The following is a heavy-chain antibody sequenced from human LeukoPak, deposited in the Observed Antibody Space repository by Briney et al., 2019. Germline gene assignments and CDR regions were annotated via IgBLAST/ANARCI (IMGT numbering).Heavy chain of an antibody. V-gene: IGHV1-18*01. CDR3: AREPYLYYGSGSYFVDY. CDR1: GYTFTSYG. D-gene: IGHD3-10*01. J-gene: IGHJ4*02. Sequence: ASVKVSCKASGYTFTSYGISWVRQAPGQGLEWMGWISAYNGNTNYAQKLQGRVTKTTDTSTSTAYMELRSLRSDDTAVYYCAREPYLYYGSGSYFVDYWGQGTLVTVSS. CDR2: ISAYNGNT.